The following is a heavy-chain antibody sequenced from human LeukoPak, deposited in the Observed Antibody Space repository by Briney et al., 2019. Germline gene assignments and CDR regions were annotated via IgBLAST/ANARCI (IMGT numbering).Heavy chain of an antibody. J-gene: IGHJ6*03. CDR1: GGSISSYY. CDR3: ARGGGYSYGYANYYYYYYMDV. D-gene: IGHD5-18*01. Sequence: PSETLSLTCTVSGGSISSYYWSWIRQPPGKGLEWIGYIYYSGSTNYNPSLKSRVTISVDTSKNQFSLKLSSVTAADTAVYYCARGGGYSYGYANYYYYYYMDVWGKGTTVTISS. CDR2: IYYSGST. V-gene: IGHV4-59*01.